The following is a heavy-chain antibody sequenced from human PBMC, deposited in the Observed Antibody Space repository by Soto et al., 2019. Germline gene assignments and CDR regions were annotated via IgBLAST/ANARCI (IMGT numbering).Heavy chain of an antibody. CDR1: TGSMMTYY. J-gene: IGHJ4*02. Sequence: SETLSLTCSVSTGSMMTYYWTWIRQSPGKGLEWIGQISHTGRTKYNPSLESRVTISVDTSRKQFSLKLTSVTAADTALYYCARDDTTGLFDFWGQGTLVTVSS. V-gene: IGHV4-59*01. D-gene: IGHD4-17*01. CDR3: ARDDTTGLFDF. CDR2: ISHTGRT.